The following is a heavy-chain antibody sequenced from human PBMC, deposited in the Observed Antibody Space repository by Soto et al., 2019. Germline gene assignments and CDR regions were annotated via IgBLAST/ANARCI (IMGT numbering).Heavy chain of an antibody. CDR1: GFTFGTYW. D-gene: IGHD7-27*01. Sequence: EVQLVESGGGLVQPGGSLRLSCEASGFTFGTYWMTWVRQPPGKGLECVADIKPDGSERYYVDSVKGRFTSSRDNAKNSLYLHMNSLRAEDTAVYYCATDLNWEHYWGQGTLVTVSS. J-gene: IGHJ4*02. V-gene: IGHV3-7*04. CDR2: IKPDGSER. CDR3: ATDLNWEHY.